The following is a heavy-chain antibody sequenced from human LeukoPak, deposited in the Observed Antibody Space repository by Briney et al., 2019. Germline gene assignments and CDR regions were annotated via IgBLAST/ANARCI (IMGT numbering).Heavy chain of an antibody. J-gene: IGHJ6*03. D-gene: IGHD3-10*01. CDR1: GYTFTSYD. V-gene: IGHV1-8*01. CDR3: ARGCRVRDPSGYYYYYMDV. Sequence: ASVKVSCKASGYTFTSYDINWVRQATAQGLEWMGWMNPNSGNTGYAQKFQGRVTMTRNTSISTAYMELSSLRSEDTAVYYCARGCRVRDPSGYYYYYMDVWGKGTTVTVSS. CDR2: MNPNSGNT.